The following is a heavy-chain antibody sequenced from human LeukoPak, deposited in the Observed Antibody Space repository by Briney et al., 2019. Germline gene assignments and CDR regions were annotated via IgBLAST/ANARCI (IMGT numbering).Heavy chain of an antibody. D-gene: IGHD6-19*01. Sequence: SETLSLTCTVPGGSISSYYWSWIRQPAGKGLEWIGRIYTSGSTNYNPSLKSRVTMSVDTSKNQFSLKLSSVTAADTAVYYCARGSNSGWRRPFGYWGQGTLVTVSS. J-gene: IGHJ4*02. CDR1: GGSISSYY. V-gene: IGHV4-4*07. CDR3: ARGSNSGWRRPFGY. CDR2: IYTSGST.